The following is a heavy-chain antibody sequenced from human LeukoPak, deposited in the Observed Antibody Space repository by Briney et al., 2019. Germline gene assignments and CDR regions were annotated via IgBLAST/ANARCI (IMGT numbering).Heavy chain of an antibody. V-gene: IGHV4-59*08. CDR2: IYYIVRS. Sequence: SETLSLSCAVSGGSISSDYWSWVREPPGKGLGWGGYIYYIVRSNYSPSLKRRVPISVDTSKHHFSLQLSSVTAADPAVYYCARQDTFYDVLPGYYMHYWGRGTLVTVSS. CDR3: ARQDTFYDVLPGYYMHY. D-gene: IGHD3-9*01. J-gene: IGHJ4*02. CDR1: GGSISSDY.